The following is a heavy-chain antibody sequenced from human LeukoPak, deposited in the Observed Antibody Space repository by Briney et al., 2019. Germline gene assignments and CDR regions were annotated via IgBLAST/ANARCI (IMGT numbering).Heavy chain of an antibody. J-gene: IGHJ4*02. D-gene: IGHD3-9*01. CDR2: IVGSGGNT. CDR1: GFTFSNYG. Sequence: GGSLRLSCAASGFTFSNYGMSWVRQAPGKGLEWVSAIVGSGGNTYNADSVKGRFTISRDNSKNTLYLQMNSLRSDDTAVYYCARDQTYYDILTGYCFDYWGQGTLVTVSS. CDR3: ARDQTYYDILTGYCFDY. V-gene: IGHV3-23*01.